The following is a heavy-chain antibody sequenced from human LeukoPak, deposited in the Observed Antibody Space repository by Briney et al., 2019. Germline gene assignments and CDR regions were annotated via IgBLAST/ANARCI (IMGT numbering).Heavy chain of an antibody. CDR2: ISGSGSTI. Sequence: GGSLRLSCAASGFTFSDYYMSWIRQAPGKGLEWVSYISGSGSTIYYADSVKGRFTISRDNAKNSLYLQMNSLRAEDTAVYYCASDPARDYYDTSGYFRWVDYWGQGTLVIVSS. CDR1: GFTFSDYY. CDR3: ASDPARDYYDTSGYFRWVDY. D-gene: IGHD3-22*01. V-gene: IGHV3-11*01. J-gene: IGHJ4*02.